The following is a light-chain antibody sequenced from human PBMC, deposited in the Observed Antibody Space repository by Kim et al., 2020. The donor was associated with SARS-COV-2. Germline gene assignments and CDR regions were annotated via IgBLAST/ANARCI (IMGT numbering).Light chain of an antibody. CDR1: QSLDSIV. J-gene: IGKJ4*01. Sequence: EKVLTQSPGTLSVSPGERATLSCRASQSLDSIVLAWYQHKPGQAPRLLIYGVSSMATGIPDRFSGSGSGTDFTLTISRMEPEVSATYCCLQRGAIFGGGTRVIIK. CDR2: GVS. CDR3: LQRGAI. V-gene: IGKV3-20*01.